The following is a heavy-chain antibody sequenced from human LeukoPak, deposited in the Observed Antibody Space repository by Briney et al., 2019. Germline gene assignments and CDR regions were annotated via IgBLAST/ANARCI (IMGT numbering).Heavy chain of an antibody. CDR1: GFAFSGYA. Sequence: GGSLRLSCTVSGFAFSGYAMSWVRQAPGKGPEWVSSIGARGDVTYSADSVKGRFTISRDNSKRTLFLQMNSLRAEDSTVYYCAKVHYTASFPGSFPGRNYFDSWGQGSLVTVSS. D-gene: IGHD1-26*01. V-gene: IGHV3-23*01. CDR2: IGARGDVT. J-gene: IGHJ4*02. CDR3: AKVHYTASFPGSFPGRNYFDS.